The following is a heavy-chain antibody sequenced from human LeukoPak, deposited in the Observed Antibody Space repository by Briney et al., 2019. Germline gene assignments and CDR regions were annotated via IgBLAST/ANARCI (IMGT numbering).Heavy chain of an antibody. V-gene: IGHV5-51*01. J-gene: IGHJ3*02. CDR3: ARRSERAVAAYAFDT. D-gene: IGHD6-19*01. CDR2: IYVGDTGT. CDR1: GYSFTSYW. Sequence: GQSLKLSCTASGYSFTSYWIGWVRQMPGKGLEWMGVIYVGDTGTRYSPSFQGQVTISADKSISTAYLQWSSLKASDTAMYYCARRSERAVAAYAFDTWGQGTMVTASS.